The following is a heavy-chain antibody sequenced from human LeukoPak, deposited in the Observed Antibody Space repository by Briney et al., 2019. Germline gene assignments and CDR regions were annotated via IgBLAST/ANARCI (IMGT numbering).Heavy chain of an antibody. CDR2: IWFDGSND. Sequence: GGSLRLSCAASGFTFSTYGMHWVRQAPGKGLDWVALIWFDGSNDDYADSVKGRLTISRDSSNNTLYLQMNRLRAEDTAIYYCAKGTKAYGYVWGSHRPLSYYGVDVWGQGTTVTVSS. V-gene: IGHV3-33*06. CDR3: AKGTKAYGYVWGSHRPLSYYGVDV. CDR1: GFTFSTYG. J-gene: IGHJ6*02. D-gene: IGHD3-16*02.